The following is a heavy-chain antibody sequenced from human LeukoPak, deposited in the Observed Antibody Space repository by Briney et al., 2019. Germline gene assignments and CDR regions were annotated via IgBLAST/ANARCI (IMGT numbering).Heavy chain of an antibody. V-gene: IGHV1-46*01. J-gene: IGHJ4*02. CDR1: GYTFTTYY. Sequence: ASGKVSCKASGYTFTTYYIHWVRPAPGQGLEWMGFINPSGGSTSYAQKFQGRVTMTRDTSTSTVYMELSSLRSEDTAVYFCARNVASGFDFWGQGTLVTVSS. CDR2: INPSGGST. CDR3: ARNVASGFDF. D-gene: IGHD1-1*01.